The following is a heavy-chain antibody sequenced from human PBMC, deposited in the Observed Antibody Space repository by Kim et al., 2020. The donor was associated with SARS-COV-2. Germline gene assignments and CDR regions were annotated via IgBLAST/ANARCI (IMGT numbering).Heavy chain of an antibody. V-gene: IGHV1-46*01. J-gene: IGHJ4*02. D-gene: IGHD6-19*01. Sequence: ASVKVSCKASGYTFTSYYMHWVRQAPGQGLEWMGIINPSGGSTSYAQKFQGRVTMTRDTSTSTVYMELSSLRSEDTAVYYCARDIRPFDLDSSGWTGDYWGQGTLVTVSS. CDR1: GYTFTSYY. CDR3: ARDIRPFDLDSSGWTGDY. CDR2: INPSGGST.